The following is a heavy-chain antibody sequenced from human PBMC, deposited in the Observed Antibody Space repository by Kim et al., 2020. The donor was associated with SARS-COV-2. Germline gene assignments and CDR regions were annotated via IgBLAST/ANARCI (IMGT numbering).Heavy chain of an antibody. V-gene: IGHV4-34*01. D-gene: IGHD3-10*01. CDR1: GGSFSGYY. J-gene: IGHJ4*02. Sequence: SETLSLTCAVYGGSFSGYYWSWIRQPPGKGLEWIGEINHSGSTNYNPSLKSRVTISVDTSKNQFSLKLSSVTAADTAVYYCARGRGDGYNGSGVAYWGQGTLVTVSS. CDR3: ARGRGDGYNGSGVAY. CDR2: INHSGST.